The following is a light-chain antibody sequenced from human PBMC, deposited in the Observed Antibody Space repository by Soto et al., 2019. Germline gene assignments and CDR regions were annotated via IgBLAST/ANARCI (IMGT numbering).Light chain of an antibody. V-gene: IGKV3-20*01. CDR3: QQYGSSPRT. CDR2: DAS. Sequence: EIVLTQSPGTLSLSPGERATLSCRASQSVSSNFLAWYQQKPGQAPRLLIYDASNRATGIPDRISGSGSGIDFTLTISRLEPEDFAVYYCQQYGSSPRTFGQGTKVEIK. J-gene: IGKJ1*01. CDR1: QSVSSNF.